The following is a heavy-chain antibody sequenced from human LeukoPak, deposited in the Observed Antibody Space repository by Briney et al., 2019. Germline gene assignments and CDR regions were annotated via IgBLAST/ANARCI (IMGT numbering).Heavy chain of an antibody. J-gene: IGHJ6*03. V-gene: IGHV5-51*01. D-gene: IGHD3-3*01. CDR2: IDPRDSDT. CDR3: VRHAVKITIYGVVNSYYYYYMDV. CDR1: GYTFTNYW. Sequence: GESLKISCKASGYTFTNYWIGWVRQMPGKGLERMGIIDPRDSDTRYSPSFEGQVTISADKSMTTTYLQWSSLRASDTAMYYCVRHAVKITIYGVVNSYYYYYMDVWSKGTTVTVSS.